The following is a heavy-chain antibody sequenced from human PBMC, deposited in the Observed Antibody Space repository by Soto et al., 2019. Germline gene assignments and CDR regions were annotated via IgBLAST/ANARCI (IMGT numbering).Heavy chain of an antibody. CDR1: GGSINSADYY. CDR3: ARGLERYYFNRRRTLRPSAEFDC. D-gene: IGHD3-22*01. V-gene: IGHV4-30-4*01. J-gene: IGHJ4*02. CDR2: IYYSGST. Sequence: QVQLQESGPGLVKPSQNMSLTCTVSGGSINSADYYWSWIRQPPGKGLEWIGFIYYSGSTYYNPSLKSRVTISFDPSNNQFSLNRSSVAAADTAVSYCARGLERYYFNRRRTLRPSAEFDCLGQGTVVTVSS.